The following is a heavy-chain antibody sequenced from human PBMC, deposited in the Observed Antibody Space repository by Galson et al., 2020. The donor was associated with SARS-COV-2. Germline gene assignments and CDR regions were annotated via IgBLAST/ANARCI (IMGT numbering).Heavy chain of an antibody. CDR2: INSSGST. CDR3: AREENFFLVVTATRMSYFDY. Sequence: PETLSLTPHIYAGSLSAYYWSCIRQPPGKGLESIGAINSSGSTNYTPSLKSRITTSVDTSKNHFSLKLSSVTAADTAVYYCAREENFFLVVTATRMSYFDYWGRGTLATVSS. CDR1: AGSLSAYY. V-gene: IGHV4-34*01. J-gene: IGHJ4*02. D-gene: IGHD2-21*02.